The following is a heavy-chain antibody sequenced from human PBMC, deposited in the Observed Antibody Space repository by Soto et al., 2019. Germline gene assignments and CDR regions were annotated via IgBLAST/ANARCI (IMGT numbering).Heavy chain of an antibody. V-gene: IGHV1-69*01. CDR2: IIPIFGTA. Sequence: QVQLVQSGAEVKKPGSSVKVSCKSSGGTFSSYAISWVRPAPGQGLEWMGGIIPIFGTANYAQKFQGRVTITPDQSTRTAYMELSSLSSEDTAVSYCARDQIAVAGTPRGYYYYHGMDVWGQGTTVTVSS. D-gene: IGHD6-19*01. J-gene: IGHJ6*02. CDR3: ARDQIAVAGTPRGYYYYHGMDV. CDR1: GGTFSSYA.